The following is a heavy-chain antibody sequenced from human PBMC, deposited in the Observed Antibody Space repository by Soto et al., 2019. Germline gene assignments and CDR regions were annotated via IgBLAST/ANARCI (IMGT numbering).Heavy chain of an antibody. J-gene: IGHJ4*02. V-gene: IGHV3-30*18. CDR3: VKDTLGGMTPVFMPGHD. D-gene: IGHD2-2*01. Sequence: VQLVESGGGVVQPGRSLRLSCAASGLTFSTYGFHWVRQAPGKGLEWVAVISNDVRNIHYAESVKGRFTISRDNSKNTLYLQMNSLIPNDTAVYYCVKDTLGGMTPVFMPGHDWGQGTLVTVSS. CDR2: ISNDVRNI. CDR1: GLTFSTYG.